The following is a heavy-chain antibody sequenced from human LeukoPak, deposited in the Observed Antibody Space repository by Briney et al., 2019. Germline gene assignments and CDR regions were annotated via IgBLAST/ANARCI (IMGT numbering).Heavy chain of an antibody. CDR1: GFTFSSYW. CDR3: ARRAGAYSHPYDY. J-gene: IGHJ4*02. V-gene: IGHV3-7*03. Sequence: PGGSLRLSCAASGFTFSSYWMGWVRQAPGKGLEWVANIKQDGSEKYYVDSVKGRFTIPRDNAKNSLYLQMSSLRSEDTAVYYCARRAGAYSHPYDYWGQGTLVTVSS. CDR2: IKQDGSEK. D-gene: IGHD4/OR15-4a*01.